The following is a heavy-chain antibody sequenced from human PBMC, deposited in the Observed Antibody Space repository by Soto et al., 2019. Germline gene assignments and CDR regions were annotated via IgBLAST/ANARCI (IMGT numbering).Heavy chain of an antibody. CDR1: GFTFSSYA. Sequence: EVQLLESGGGLVQPGGSLRLSCAASGFTFSSYAMSWVRQAPGKGLEWVSAISGSGGSTYYADSVKGRFTISRDNSKNTLYLQMNSLTAEATAVYYCAKSQGWLATIQPFEYWGQGTLVTVSS. CDR2: ISGSGGST. J-gene: IGHJ4*02. CDR3: AKSQGWLATIQPFEY. V-gene: IGHV3-23*01. D-gene: IGHD6-19*01.